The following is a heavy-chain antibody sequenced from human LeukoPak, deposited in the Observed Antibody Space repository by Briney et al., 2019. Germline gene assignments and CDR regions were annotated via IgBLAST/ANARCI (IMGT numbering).Heavy chain of an antibody. CDR3: ARDYADYVGYFFFDY. Sequence: GGSLRLSCAASGFTFSSYAMSWVPQAPGKGLEWVSAISGSGGSTYYADSVKGRFTISRDNSQNTLYLQMTSLRAEDTAVYYCARDYADYVGYFFFDYWGQGTLVTVSS. D-gene: IGHD4-17*01. CDR1: GFTFSSYA. V-gene: IGHV3-23*01. CDR2: ISGSGGST. J-gene: IGHJ4*02.